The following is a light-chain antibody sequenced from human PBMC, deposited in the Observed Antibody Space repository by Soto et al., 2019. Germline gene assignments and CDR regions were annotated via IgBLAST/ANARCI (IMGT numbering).Light chain of an antibody. V-gene: IGLV2-14*03. J-gene: IGLJ1*01. CDR3: TSYTSSTTYF. CDR1: TSDFNYYNS. CDR2: NVS. Sequence: QSALTQPASVSGSPGQSITISCTGTTSDFNYYNSVSWYQHHPGQAPKLMIYNVSNRPSGVSYRFSGSKSGNTASLTISGLQAEHEADYYCTSYTSSTTYFFGTGTKLTVL.